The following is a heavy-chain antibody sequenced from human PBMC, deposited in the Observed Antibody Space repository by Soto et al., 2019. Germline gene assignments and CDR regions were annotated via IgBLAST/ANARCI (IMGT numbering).Heavy chain of an antibody. CDR2: ISYDGSNK. CDR1: GFTFSSYG. V-gene: IGHV3-30*18. Sequence: QVQLVESGGGVVQPGRSLRLSCAASGFTFSSYGMHWVRQAPGKGLEWVAVISYDGSNKYYADSVKGRFTISRVNSKNTLYLQMNSLRAEDTAVYYCAKDPYDCSSTSCYGYYYYYGMDVWGQGTTVTVSS. D-gene: IGHD2-2*01. J-gene: IGHJ6*02. CDR3: AKDPYDCSSTSCYGYYYYYGMDV.